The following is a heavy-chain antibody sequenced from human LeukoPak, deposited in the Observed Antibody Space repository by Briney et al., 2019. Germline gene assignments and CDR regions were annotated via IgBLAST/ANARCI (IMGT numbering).Heavy chain of an antibody. V-gene: IGHV3-21*01. CDR2: ITRSNYI. Sequence: GGSLRLSCAASGFTFSSYSMNWVRQAPGKGLEWVSSITRSNYIYYADSVKGRFTISRDNAKNSLYLQMNSLRAEDTAVYYCASSIAAAALRDYWGQGTLVTVSS. D-gene: IGHD6-13*01. J-gene: IGHJ4*02. CDR1: GFTFSSYS. CDR3: ASSIAAAALRDY.